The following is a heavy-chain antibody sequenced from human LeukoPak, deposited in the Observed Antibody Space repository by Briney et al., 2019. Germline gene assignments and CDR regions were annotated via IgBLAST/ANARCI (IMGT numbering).Heavy chain of an antibody. CDR1: GFTFSSYG. V-gene: IGHV3-30*02. CDR3: AKDKNDYYYYYMDV. Sequence: PGGSLRLSCAASGFTFSSYGMHWVRQAPGKGLGWVTFIRYDGSNKYYADSVKGRFTISRDNSKNTLYLQMNSLRAEDTAVYYCAKDKNDYYYYYMDVWGKGTTVTISS. CDR2: IRYDGSNK. J-gene: IGHJ6*03.